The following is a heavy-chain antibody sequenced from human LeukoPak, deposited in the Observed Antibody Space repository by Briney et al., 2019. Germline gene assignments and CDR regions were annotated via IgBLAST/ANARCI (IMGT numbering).Heavy chain of an antibody. CDR3: ARDLHDTSGCSVY. V-gene: IGHV1-2*02. Sequence: ASVKVSCKASGYTFTDYYIHWVRQAPGQGLEWMGWINPNSGGTHYAQKFLGRVTMTRDTSISTVYMELSRLRSDDTAVYYCARDLHDTSGCSVYWGQGTLVTVSS. CDR2: INPNSGGT. D-gene: IGHD6-19*01. CDR1: GYTFTDYY. J-gene: IGHJ4*02.